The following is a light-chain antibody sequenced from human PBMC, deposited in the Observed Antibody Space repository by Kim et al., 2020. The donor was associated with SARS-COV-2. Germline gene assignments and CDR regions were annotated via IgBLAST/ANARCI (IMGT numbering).Light chain of an antibody. CDR3: QQYNSYPWT. CDR1: QIISIW. Sequence: SSLGYRVPITCRAIQIISIWLSWYPQKPWNAPNLLFYNSSSFESVFPSRFSGSGSGTEFTLTISSLQPDDFATYYCQQYNSYPWTFGQVTKVDI. J-gene: IGKJ1*01. V-gene: IGKV1-5*03. CDR2: NSS.